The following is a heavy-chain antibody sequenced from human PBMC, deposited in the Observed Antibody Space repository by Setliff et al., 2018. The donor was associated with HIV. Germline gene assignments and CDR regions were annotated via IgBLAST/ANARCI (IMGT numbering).Heavy chain of an antibody. V-gene: IGHV4-59*08. CDR2: IHYSGAT. CDR1: GGSISSHY. Sequence: PSETLSLTCTVSGGSISSHYWIWIRQPPGKGLEWIGYIHYSGATNYNPSLKSRVTSTLDTSRTQFSLRLSSVTAADTAVYYCARHSPNVGVRGDAFDIWGQGTVVTVSS. J-gene: IGHJ3*02. CDR3: ARHSPNVGVRGDAFDI. D-gene: IGHD2-8*01.